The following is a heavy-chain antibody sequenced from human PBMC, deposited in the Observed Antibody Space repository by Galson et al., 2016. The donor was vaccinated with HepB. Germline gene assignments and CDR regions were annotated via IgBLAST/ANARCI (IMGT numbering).Heavy chain of an antibody. CDR1: GFTFSNSG. Sequence: SLRLSCAASGFTFSNSGMHWVRQAPGKWLEWVAVIWYDGSTQYYGDSVKGRFTISRDNSKNVLYLQTNSLRVEDTAVYYCARAFGAAGAIDYWGQGTLVTVPS. V-gene: IGHV3-33*01. J-gene: IGHJ4*02. D-gene: IGHD6-13*01. CDR3: ARAFGAAGAIDY. CDR2: IWYDGSTQ.